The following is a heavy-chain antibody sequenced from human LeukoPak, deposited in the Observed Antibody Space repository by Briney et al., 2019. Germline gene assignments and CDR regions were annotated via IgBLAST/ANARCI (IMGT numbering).Heavy chain of an antibody. CDR2: INPNSDGT. V-gene: IGHV1-2*02. Sequence: ASVKVSCKASGYTFTSYGISWVRQAPGQGLEWMGWINPNSDGTNYAQKFQGRVTMTRDTSIGTAYMELSRLRSDDTAVYYCARALSLTVQPERYYYYGMDVWGQGTTVTVSS. J-gene: IGHJ6*02. D-gene: IGHD1-1*01. CDR1: GYTFTSYG. CDR3: ARALSLTVQPERYYYYGMDV.